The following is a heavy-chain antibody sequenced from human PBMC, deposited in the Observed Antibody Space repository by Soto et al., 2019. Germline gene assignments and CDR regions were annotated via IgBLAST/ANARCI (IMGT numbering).Heavy chain of an antibody. V-gene: IGHV3-72*01. CDR2: TRNKANSYTT. J-gene: IGHJ6*01. D-gene: IGHD2-2*01. CDR3: ARVNIVVVPAAKKVSYYYGMDV. CDR1: GFTFSDHY. Sequence: EVQLVESGGGLVQPGGSLRLSCAASGFTFSDHYMDWVRQAPGKGLEWVGRTRNKANSYTTEYAASVKGRFTISRDDSKNSLYLQMNSLKTEDTAVYYCARVNIVVVPAAKKVSYYYGMDVW.